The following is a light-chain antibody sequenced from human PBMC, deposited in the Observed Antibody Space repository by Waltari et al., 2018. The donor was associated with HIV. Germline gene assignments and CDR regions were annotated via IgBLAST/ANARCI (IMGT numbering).Light chain of an antibody. CDR1: NRNIRFFNL. CDR2: GVT. CDR3: NSYSSDDTVV. Sequence: QSALTQPASVSGSPGQSLTIPCTGTNRNIRFFNLFSWYQQYPGKAPQPIIYGVTSRPPGVSNRFSGSKSGNTASLTISGLQTDDEAEYYCNSYSSDDTVVFGGGTKLTVL. V-gene: IGLV2-14*01. J-gene: IGLJ2*01.